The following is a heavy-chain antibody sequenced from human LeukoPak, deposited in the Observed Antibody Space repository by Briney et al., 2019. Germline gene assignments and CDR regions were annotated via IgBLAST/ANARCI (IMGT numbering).Heavy chain of an antibody. CDR2: INHSGST. V-gene: IGHV4-34*01. CDR1: GGSFSGYY. Sequence: SETLSLTCAVYGGSFSGYYWSWIRQPPGKRLEWIGEINHSGSTNYNPSLKSRVTISVDTSKNQFSLKLSSVTAADTAVYYCARGRTYYYCSGSSNWFDPWGQGTLVTVSS. D-gene: IGHD3-10*01. J-gene: IGHJ5*02. CDR3: ARGRTYYYCSGSSNWFDP.